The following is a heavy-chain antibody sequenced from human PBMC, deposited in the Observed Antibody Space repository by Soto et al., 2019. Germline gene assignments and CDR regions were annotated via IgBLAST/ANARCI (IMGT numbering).Heavy chain of an antibody. CDR2: ISGSGGST. V-gene: IGHV3-23*01. CDR1: GFTFNNYA. D-gene: IGHD3-16*01. Sequence: EVQLLESGGGLLQPGGSLRLSCAGSGFTFNNYAMSWVRQAPGKGLEWVSGISGSGGSTFYADSVKGRFTISRDNSNNPLYLLLNSLRAEDTAVYYCAKDWGSIEYWYFDLWCRGTLVTVSS. CDR3: AKDWGSIEYWYFDL. J-gene: IGHJ2*01.